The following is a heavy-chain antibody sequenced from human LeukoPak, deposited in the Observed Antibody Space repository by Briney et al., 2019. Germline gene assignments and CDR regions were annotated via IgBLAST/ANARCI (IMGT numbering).Heavy chain of an antibody. V-gene: IGHV4-30-4*01. Sequence: PSQTLSLTCTVSGGSISSGDYYWSWIRQPPGKGLEWIGYIYYSGSTSYNPSLKSRVTISLDTSKNQFSLKLRSVTAADTAVYYCARPHSSGWYGGFDIWGQGTMVTVSS. CDR3: ARPHSSGWYGGFDI. CDR1: GGSISSGDYY. D-gene: IGHD6-19*01. J-gene: IGHJ3*02. CDR2: IYYSGST.